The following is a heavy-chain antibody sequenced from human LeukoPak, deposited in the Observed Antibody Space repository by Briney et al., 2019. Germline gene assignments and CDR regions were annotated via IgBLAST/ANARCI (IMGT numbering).Heavy chain of an antibody. CDR2: ISWNSWSI. V-gene: IGHV3-9*01. CDR3: AKDISYYGSGTAFDY. CDR1: VWIFVEYA. D-gene: IGHD3-10*01. J-gene: IGHJ4*02. Sequence: SCAGSVWIFVEYAMHWVRPARGRGLEGVSGISWNSWSIDYADSVKGRFTISRDKAKNSLYLQMNRLRAEDRALYYCAKDISYYGSGTAFDYWGQGTLVTVSS.